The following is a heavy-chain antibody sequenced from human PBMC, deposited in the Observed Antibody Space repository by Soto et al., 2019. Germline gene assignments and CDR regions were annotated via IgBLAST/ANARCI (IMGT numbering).Heavy chain of an antibody. Sequence: QVQLVESGGGVVQPGRSLRLSCTASGFSFSSYVMHWVRQAPGEGLEWVAGISVDGSSTHYADSVKGRFTISRDNSKNALYLQLDSRTAEETTGYYCGREDESSGHAGTFQHWGQGTLVTVSS. CDR3: GREDESSGHAGTFQH. J-gene: IGHJ1*01. CDR1: GFSFSSYV. CDR2: ISVDGSST. D-gene: IGHD3-22*01. V-gene: IGHV3-30-3*01.